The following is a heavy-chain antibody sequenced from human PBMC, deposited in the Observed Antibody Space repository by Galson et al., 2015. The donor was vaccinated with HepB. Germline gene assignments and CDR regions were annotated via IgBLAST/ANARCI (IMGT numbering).Heavy chain of an antibody. D-gene: IGHD2-15*01. V-gene: IGHV3-30*02. CDR2: IRYDGSNK. J-gene: IGHJ3*02. CDR3: AKDRFRYCSGGSCYNGAAFDI. Sequence: SLRLSCAASGFTFSGYGMHWVRQAPGKGLEWVAFIRYDGSNKYYADSVKGRFTISRDNSKNTLYLQMNSLRAEDTAVYYCAKDRFRYCSGGSCYNGAAFDIWGQGTMVTVSS. CDR1: GFTFSGYG.